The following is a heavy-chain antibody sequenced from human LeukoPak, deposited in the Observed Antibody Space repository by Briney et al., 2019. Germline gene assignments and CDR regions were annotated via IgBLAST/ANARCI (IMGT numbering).Heavy chain of an antibody. D-gene: IGHD1-1*01. CDR1: GYTFTGYY. Sequence: ASVKVSCKASGYTFTGYYMHWVRQAPGQGLECMGWINPNSGGTNYAQKFQGRVTMTRDTSISTAYMELSRLRSDDTAVYYCARGPPGTTGTTYLSWGQGTLVTVSS. V-gene: IGHV1-2*02. CDR3: ARGPPGTTGTTYLS. J-gene: IGHJ4*02. CDR2: INPNSGGT.